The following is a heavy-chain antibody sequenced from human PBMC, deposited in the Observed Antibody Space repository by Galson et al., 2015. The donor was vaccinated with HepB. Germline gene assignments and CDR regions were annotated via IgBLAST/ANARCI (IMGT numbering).Heavy chain of an antibody. D-gene: IGHD3-22*01. Sequence: SLRLSCAASGFTFSDYYMSWVRQAPGKGLEWVSGISETDDTTYYADSVKGRFTISRDNSKNMLYPQMNSLTAEDTAVSYCAKTSGQSLVIVIIPLYYFDSWGQGTLVAVSS. V-gene: IGHV3-23*01. J-gene: IGHJ4*02. CDR2: ISETDDTT. CDR1: GFTFSDYY. CDR3: AKTSGQSLVIVIIPLYYFDS.